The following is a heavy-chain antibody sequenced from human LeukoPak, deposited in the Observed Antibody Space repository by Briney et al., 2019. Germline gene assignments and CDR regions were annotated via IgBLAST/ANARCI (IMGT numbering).Heavy chain of an antibody. CDR1: GFSFSSYS. CDR3: ASEMADAFDI. CDR2: ISSSSSYI. J-gene: IGHJ3*02. D-gene: IGHD2-8*01. V-gene: IGHV3-21*01. Sequence: GGSLRLFCAASGFSFSSYSMNWVRQAPGKGLEWVSSISSSSSYIYYADSVKGRFTISRDNAKNSLYLQMNSLRAEDTAVYYCASEMADAFDIWGQGTMVTVSS.